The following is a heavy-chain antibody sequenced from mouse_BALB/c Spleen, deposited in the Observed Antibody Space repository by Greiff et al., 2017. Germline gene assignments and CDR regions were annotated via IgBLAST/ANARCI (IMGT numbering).Heavy chain of an antibody. Sequence: EVKLVESGPELVKPGASVKMSCKASGYTFTSYVMHWVKQKPGQGLEWIGYINPYNDGTKYNEKFKGKATLTSDKSSSTAYMELSSLTSEDSAVYYCARGLGRDWYFDVWGAGTTVTVSS. D-gene: IGHD4-1*01. V-gene: IGHV1-14*01. CDR2: INPYNDGT. CDR3: ARGLGRDWYFDV. CDR1: GYTFTSYV. J-gene: IGHJ1*01.